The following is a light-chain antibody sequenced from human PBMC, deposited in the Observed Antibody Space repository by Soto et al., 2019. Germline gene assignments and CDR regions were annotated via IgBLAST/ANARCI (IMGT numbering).Light chain of an antibody. CDR3: QYYNNYCWT. V-gene: IGKV1-5*03. J-gene: IGKJ1*01. CDR2: KTS. Sequence: DIQLTQSPSTLSASVGDRVTITCRASQSIRRWLAWYQQKPGKAPKFLIYKTSNLESGVPSRFSGSGSGTEFTLTISSLQPDDFATYYCQYYNNYCWTFGQGTKVEIK. CDR1: QSIRRW.